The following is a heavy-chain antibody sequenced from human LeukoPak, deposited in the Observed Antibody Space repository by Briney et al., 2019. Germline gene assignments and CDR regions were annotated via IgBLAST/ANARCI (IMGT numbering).Heavy chain of an antibody. CDR3: ARVDTPIAAAGADY. CDR1: GYTFTGYY. V-gene: IGHV1-2*02. J-gene: IGHJ4*02. D-gene: IGHD6-13*01. CDR2: INPNSGGT. Sequence: ASVKVSCKASGYTFTGYYMHWVRQAPGQGLEWMGWINPNSGGTNYAQKFQGRVTMNRDTSISTAYMELSRLRSDDTAVYYCARVDTPIAAAGADYWGQGTLVTVSS.